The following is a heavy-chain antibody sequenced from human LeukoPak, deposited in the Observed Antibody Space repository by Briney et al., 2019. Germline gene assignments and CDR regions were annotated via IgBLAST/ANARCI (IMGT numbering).Heavy chain of an antibody. CDR1: GGALIGYF. D-gene: IGHD3-10*01. J-gene: IGHJ4*02. CDR2: INHSAST. CDR3: ARVGELLWFGELSPFDY. V-gene: IGHV4-34*01. Sequence: SGTLSLTLASFGGALIGYFWSWVRQPPGKGGGWIGGINHSASTKYNPSLKRRVTISVDTSKNQFSLKLSSVTAAVTAVYYCARVGELLWFGELSPFDYWGQGTLVTVSS.